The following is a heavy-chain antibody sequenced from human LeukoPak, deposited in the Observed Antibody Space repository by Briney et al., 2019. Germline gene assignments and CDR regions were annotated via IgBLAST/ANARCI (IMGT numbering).Heavy chain of an antibody. J-gene: IGHJ5*02. D-gene: IGHD6-13*01. Sequence: GGSLRLSCAASGFTFSNAWMSWVRQAPGKGLEWVSGINWNGGSTGYADSVKGRFTISRDNAKNSLYLQMNSLRAEDTALYYCARDGIAAAGTLTSYNWFDPWGQGTLVTVSS. CDR2: INWNGGST. CDR1: GFTFSNAW. V-gene: IGHV3-20*04. CDR3: ARDGIAAAGTLTSYNWFDP.